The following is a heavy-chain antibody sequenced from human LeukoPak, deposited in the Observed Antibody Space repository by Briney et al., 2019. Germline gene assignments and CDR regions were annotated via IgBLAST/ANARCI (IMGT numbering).Heavy chain of an antibody. CDR2: IIPIFGTA. CDR3: ARDWRRGLHAVDY. J-gene: IGHJ4*02. Sequence: SVKVSCKASGGTFSSYAISWVRQAPGQGLEWMGGIIPIFGTANYAQKFQGRVTITADKSTSTAYMELSSLRSDDTAVYYCARDWRRGLHAVDYWGQGTLVTVSS. CDR1: GGTFSSYA. V-gene: IGHV1-69*06.